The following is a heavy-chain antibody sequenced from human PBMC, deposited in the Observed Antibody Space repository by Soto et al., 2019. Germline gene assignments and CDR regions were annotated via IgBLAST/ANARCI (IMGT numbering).Heavy chain of an antibody. CDR2: IYHSGST. CDR3: ARAEGQTIAVAGTRKFVPWFDP. Sequence: PSETLSLTCAVSGGSISSGGYSWSWIRQPPGKGLEWIGYIYHSGSTYYNPSLKSRVSISVDRSKNQFSLKLSSVTAADTAVYYCARAEGQTIAVAGTRKFVPWFDPWGQGTLVTVSS. J-gene: IGHJ5*02. CDR1: GGSISSGGYS. V-gene: IGHV4-30-2*01. D-gene: IGHD6-19*01.